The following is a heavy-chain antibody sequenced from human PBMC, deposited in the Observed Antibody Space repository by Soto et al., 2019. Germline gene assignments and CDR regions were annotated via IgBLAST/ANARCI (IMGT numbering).Heavy chain of an antibody. CDR2: ISSSGSTI. V-gene: IGHV3-11*01. Sequence: MXLSCAPNGFTFSDYYMSWSRQAPVKGLEWVSYISSSGSTIYYADSVKGRFTISRDNAKNSLYLQMNSLRAEDTAVYYCASFLTGYYYGSGSYYNAPPGYWGQGTLVTVSS. CDR1: GFTFSDYY. D-gene: IGHD3-10*01. CDR3: ASFLTGYYYGSGSYYNAPPGY. J-gene: IGHJ4*02.